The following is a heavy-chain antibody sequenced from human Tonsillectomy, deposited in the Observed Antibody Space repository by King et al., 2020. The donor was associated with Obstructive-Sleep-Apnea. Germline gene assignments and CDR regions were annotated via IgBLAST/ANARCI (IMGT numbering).Heavy chain of an antibody. D-gene: IGHD3-10*01. CDR3: AKEGGGSGIYWIDS. CDR1: GFTFSNYA. Sequence: VQLVESGGGMVQPGGSLRLSCLASGFTFSNYAISWVRQAPGKGLEWVSAIITRGTTFYAGSVRGRFTISRDNSKYTVNLQVNSLRAEDTALYYCAKEGGGSGIYWIDSWGQGTLVTVS. V-gene: IGHV3-23*04. J-gene: IGHJ4*02. CDR2: IITRGTT.